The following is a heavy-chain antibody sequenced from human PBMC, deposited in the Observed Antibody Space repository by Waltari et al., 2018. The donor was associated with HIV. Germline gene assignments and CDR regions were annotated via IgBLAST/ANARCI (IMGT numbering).Heavy chain of an antibody. V-gene: IGHV3-15*01. Sequence: EVQLVESGGGLVKPGGSLRLSCAASGFTFNNAWMSWVRQAPGKGLEWFGRMKSKTDGGTTDYAAPVKGRFTISRDDSKNTLYLQMNSLKTEDTAVYYCSTTPARGDHWGQGTLVTVSS. D-gene: IGHD2-15*01. CDR3: STTPARGDH. CDR1: GFTFNNAW. J-gene: IGHJ4*02. CDR2: MKSKTDGGTT.